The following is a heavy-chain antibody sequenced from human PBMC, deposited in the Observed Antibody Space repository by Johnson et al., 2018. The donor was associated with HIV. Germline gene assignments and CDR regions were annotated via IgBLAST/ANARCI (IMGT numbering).Heavy chain of an antibody. Sequence: VQLVESGGGVVQPGRSLRLSCAASGFTFSSYGMHWVRQAPGKGLEWVAVIWYDGSNKYYADSVKGRFTISRDNSKNTLFLQMNSLRAEDTAVYYCARDRPLTATTTRFDAFDIWGLGTVVTVSS. CDR1: GFTFSSYG. D-gene: IGHD1-7*01. CDR2: IWYDGSNK. V-gene: IGHV3-30*19. J-gene: IGHJ3*02. CDR3: ARDRPLTATTTRFDAFDI.